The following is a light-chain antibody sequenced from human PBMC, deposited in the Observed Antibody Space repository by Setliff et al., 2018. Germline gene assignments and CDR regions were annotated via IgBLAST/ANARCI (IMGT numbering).Light chain of an antibody. CDR2: DTN. J-gene: IGLJ2*01. CDR3: SFDYSGHGL. CDR1: TGAVTSGHY. V-gene: IGLV7-46*01. Sequence: QAVVTQEPSLTVSPGGTVTLTCASSTGAVTSGHYPYWFQQKPGQAPRTLIYDTNIKYSWTPARFSGSLVGGKAALTLSGARHEDEAVYFCSFDYSGHGLFGGGT.